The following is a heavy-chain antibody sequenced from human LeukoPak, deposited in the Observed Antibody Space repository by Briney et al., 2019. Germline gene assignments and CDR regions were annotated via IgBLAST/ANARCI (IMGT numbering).Heavy chain of an antibody. CDR1: GGSFSAYY. CDR2: INHSGST. V-gene: IGHV4-34*01. J-gene: IGHJ5*02. Sequence: SETLSLTCAVYGGSFSAYYWSWIRQPPGKGLEWIGEINHSGSTNYNPSLKSRVTISIDTSKNQFSLEMSSVTAADTAVYYCARGRGARSSRWYNWFDRWGQGTLVTVSS. D-gene: IGHD6-13*01. CDR3: ARGRGARSSRWYNWFDR.